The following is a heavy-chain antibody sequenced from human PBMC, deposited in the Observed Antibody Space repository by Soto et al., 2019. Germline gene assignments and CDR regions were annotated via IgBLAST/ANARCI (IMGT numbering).Heavy chain of an antibody. J-gene: IGHJ5*02. CDR2: ISTSGSYT. D-gene: IGHD3-3*01. CDR1: GFTFSTYS. V-gene: IGHV3-21*01. Sequence: GGSLRLSCAASGFTFSTYSMNWVRQAPGKGLEWVSSISTSGSYTYYADSVKGRFTISRDNANNSLSLQMNSLRAEDTAVYYCARQWGYYSWGQGTLVTVSS. CDR3: ARQWGYYS.